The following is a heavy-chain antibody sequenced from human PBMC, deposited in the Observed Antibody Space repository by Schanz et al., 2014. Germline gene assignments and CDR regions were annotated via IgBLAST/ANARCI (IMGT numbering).Heavy chain of an antibody. CDR2: VTWDGGYT. Sequence: EVQLVESGGVVVQPGGSLRLSCAGSGFTFDDYTMYWVRQPPGKGLEWVSLVTWDGGYTYYADSVKGRFTISRDNAKNSLYLQMNSLRAEDTALYYCARDSGSSSWYPSDYWGQGTLVTVSS. D-gene: IGHD6-13*01. CDR3: ARDSGSSSWYPSDY. CDR1: GFTFDDYT. J-gene: IGHJ4*02. V-gene: IGHV3-43*01.